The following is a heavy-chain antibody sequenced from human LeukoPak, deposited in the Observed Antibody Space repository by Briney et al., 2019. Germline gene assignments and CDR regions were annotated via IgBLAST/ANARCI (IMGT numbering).Heavy chain of an antibody. J-gene: IGHJ4*02. Sequence: SETLSLTCAVSGGSISSSSYYWGWIRQPPGKGLEWIGSIYYSGSTYYNPSLKSRVTISVDTSKNQFSLKLSSVTAADTAVYYCASLHDYVWGSYPYDYWGQGTLVTVSS. CDR1: GGSISSSSYY. D-gene: IGHD3-16*02. CDR3: ASLHDYVWGSYPYDY. CDR2: IYYSGST. V-gene: IGHV4-39*07.